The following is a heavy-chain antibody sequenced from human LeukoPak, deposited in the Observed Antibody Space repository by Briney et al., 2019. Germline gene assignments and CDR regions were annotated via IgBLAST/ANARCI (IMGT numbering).Heavy chain of an antibody. V-gene: IGHV3-7*05. D-gene: IGHD6-13*01. CDR3: ARDRGGIAAAVDY. CDR2: IRQDGGEK. J-gene: IGHJ4*02. Sequence: GGSLRLSCAGSGFTFNMYWMTWIRQAPGKGLEWVANIRQDGGEKYYVDSVRGRFTISRDNAKNSLYLQMSSLRAEDTAVYYCARDRGGIAAAVDYWGQGTLVTVSS. CDR1: GFTFNMYW.